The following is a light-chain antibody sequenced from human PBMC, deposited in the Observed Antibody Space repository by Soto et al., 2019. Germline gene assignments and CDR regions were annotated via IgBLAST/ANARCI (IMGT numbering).Light chain of an antibody. V-gene: IGLV2-14*01. CDR3: SSYSSSSYLFHV. CDR1: SSDVGGYNY. CDR2: DVS. J-gene: IGLJ1*01. Sequence: QSVLTQPASVSGSPGQSITISCTGTSSDVGGYNYVSWYQQHPGKAPKLMIYDVSNRPSGVSNRFSGSKSGNTASLTISGLQAEDEADYYSSSYSSSSYLFHVFGTGTKVTVL.